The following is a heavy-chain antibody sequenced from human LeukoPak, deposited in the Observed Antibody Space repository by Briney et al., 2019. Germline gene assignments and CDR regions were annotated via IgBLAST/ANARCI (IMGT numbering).Heavy chain of an antibody. J-gene: IGHJ4*02. D-gene: IGHD2-21*02. CDR1: GFTFSSYA. CDR3: PKSGPYGDSPFDY. V-gene: IGHV3-23*01. Sequence: PGGSLRLSGTASGFTFSSYAMAWERKAPGKGLEWFSAISGSAANTDYTDSVKGRFTISRDNSKNTLELGRNRLGAEDTPIYYCPKSGPYGDSPFDYWGQGTLVTASS. CDR2: ISGSAANT.